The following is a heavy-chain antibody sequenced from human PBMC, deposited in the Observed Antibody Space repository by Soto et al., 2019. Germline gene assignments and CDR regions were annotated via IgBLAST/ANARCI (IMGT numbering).Heavy chain of an antibody. Sequence: QVQLVQSGAEVKEPGASVRVSCKASGYTFTSYDINWVRQATGQGLEWMGWMNPESRNTGYAQKFQGRVTMTRDTSISTAYMELTSLRSEDTAVYYCARFVRHQLPTIDFWSKGTLVTVSS. J-gene: IGHJ4*02. CDR1: GYTFTSYD. CDR3: ARFVRHQLPTIDF. D-gene: IGHD2-2*01. V-gene: IGHV1-8*01. CDR2: MNPESRNT.